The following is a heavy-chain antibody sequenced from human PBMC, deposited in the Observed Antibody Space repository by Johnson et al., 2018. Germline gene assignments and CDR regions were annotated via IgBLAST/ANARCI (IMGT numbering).Heavy chain of an antibody. CDR3: AKTYYYDSSGYGHYYMDV. V-gene: IGHV3-30*18. Sequence: QVQLVESGGGVVQPGRTLRLCCAASGFTFSSYGMHWVRQAPGKGLEWVAVISYDGSNKYYADSGTGRFTISRDNSKNTLDLQRNSLRAEDTDVYYCAKTYYYDSSGYGHYYMDVWGKGTKVTVSS. J-gene: IGHJ6*03. CDR1: GFTFSSYG. CDR2: ISYDGSNK. D-gene: IGHD3-22*01.